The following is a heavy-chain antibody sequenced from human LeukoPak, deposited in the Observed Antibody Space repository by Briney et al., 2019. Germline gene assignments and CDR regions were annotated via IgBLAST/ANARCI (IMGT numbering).Heavy chain of an antibody. Sequence: PSETLSLTCAVYGGSFSGYYWSWIRQPPGKGLEWIGEINHSGSTNYNASLKSRVTISVDTSKNQFSLKLSSVTAADTAVYYCSVVIAAARKDYFDYWGQGTLVTVSS. V-gene: IGHV4-34*03. D-gene: IGHD6-13*01. CDR3: SVVIAAARKDYFDY. J-gene: IGHJ4*02. CDR1: GGSFSGYY. CDR2: INHSGST.